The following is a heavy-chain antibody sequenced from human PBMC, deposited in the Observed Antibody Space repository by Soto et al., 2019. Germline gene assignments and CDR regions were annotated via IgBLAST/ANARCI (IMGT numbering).Heavy chain of an antibody. V-gene: IGHV3-30*18. D-gene: IGHD6-19*01. Sequence: QVQLVESGGGVVQPGRSLSLSCAASGFTFSSYVMHWVRQAPGKALEWVAVISYDGSNKYYADSVKGRFTISRDNSKNTMYLQMNSLSAEDTAVYYCAKDRSSGWYDAFDIWGQGTMVTVSS. J-gene: IGHJ3*02. CDR3: AKDRSSGWYDAFDI. CDR2: ISYDGSNK. CDR1: GFTFSSYV.